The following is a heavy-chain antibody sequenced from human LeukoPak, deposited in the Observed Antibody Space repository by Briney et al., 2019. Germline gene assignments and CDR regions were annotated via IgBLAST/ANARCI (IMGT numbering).Heavy chain of an antibody. D-gene: IGHD5-18*01. CDR1: GFTFSSYW. Sequence: GGSLRLSCAASGFTFSSYWMSWVRQAPGKGLEWVANMDQDGSEKYYVDSVKGRFTISRDNAKNSLYLQMNSLRAGDTAAYYCARGAYTYVYWGQGTLVTVSS. CDR3: ARGAYTYVY. CDR2: MDQDGSEK. J-gene: IGHJ4*02. V-gene: IGHV3-7*05.